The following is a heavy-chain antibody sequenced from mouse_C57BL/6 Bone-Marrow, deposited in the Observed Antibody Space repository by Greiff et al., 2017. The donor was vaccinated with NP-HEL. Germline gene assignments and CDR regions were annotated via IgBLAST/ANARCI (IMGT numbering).Heavy chain of an antibody. V-gene: IGHV1-4*01. Sequence: QVQLKESGAELARPGASVKMSCKASGYTFTSYTMHWVKQRPGQGLEWIGYINPSSGYTKYNQKFKDKATLTADKSSSTAYMQLSSLTSEYSAVYYCARRHYSNWGFAYWGQGTLVTVSA. J-gene: IGHJ3*01. CDR1: GYTFTSYT. D-gene: IGHD2-5*01. CDR2: INPSSGYT. CDR3: ARRHYSNWGFAY.